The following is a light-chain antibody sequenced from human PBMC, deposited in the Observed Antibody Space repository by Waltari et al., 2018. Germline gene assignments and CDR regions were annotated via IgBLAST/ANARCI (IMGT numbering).Light chain of an antibody. J-gene: IGKJ4*01. CDR1: QSLSSY. CDR2: DTS. CDR3: QQYKTWPLT. Sequence: EIVMTQSPATLSVSPGERVILSCWASQSLSSYLAWYQQKLGQAPRLLIYDTSTRATGTPIRFSGGVSVTEFTLTISSLQAEDFAVYYCQQYKTWPLTFGGGTKVEIK. V-gene: IGKV3-15*01.